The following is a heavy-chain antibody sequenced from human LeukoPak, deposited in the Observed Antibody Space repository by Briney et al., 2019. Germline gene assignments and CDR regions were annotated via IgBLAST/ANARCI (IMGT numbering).Heavy chain of an antibody. CDR2: ISASGGST. V-gene: IGHV3-23*01. Sequence: GGSLRLSCAASEFTFSSYATQWVRQAPGKGLEWVSGISASGGSTYYADSVKGRFTISRDNSKNTLYLQMNSLRAEDTAIYYCAKYVSAKGPPYGLDVWGQGTTVTVS. CDR1: EFTFSSYA. D-gene: IGHD2/OR15-2a*01. CDR3: AKYVSAKGPPYGLDV. J-gene: IGHJ6*02.